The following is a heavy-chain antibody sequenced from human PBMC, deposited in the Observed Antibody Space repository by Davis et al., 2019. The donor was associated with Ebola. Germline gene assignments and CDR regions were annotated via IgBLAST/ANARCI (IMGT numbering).Heavy chain of an antibody. CDR1: GGTFSSYA. V-gene: IGHV1-69*13. CDR3: ARAELLWFRSYGMDV. J-gene: IGHJ6*02. CDR2: IIPIFGTA. D-gene: IGHD3-10*01. Sequence: SVKVSCKASGGTFSSYAISWVRQAPGQGLEWMGGIIPIFGTANYAQKFQGRVTITADESTSTAYMELSSLRSEDTAVYYCARAELLWFRSYGMDVWGQGTTVTVSS.